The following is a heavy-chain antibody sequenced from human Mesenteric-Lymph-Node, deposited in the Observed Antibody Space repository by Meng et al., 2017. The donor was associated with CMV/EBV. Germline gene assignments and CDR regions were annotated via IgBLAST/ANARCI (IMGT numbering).Heavy chain of an antibody. CDR3: ASQGVHDYVWGGDY. CDR2: MNPNSGNT. D-gene: IGHD3-16*01. CDR1: GYTFTSYD. J-gene: IGHJ4*02. Sequence: ASVKVSCKASGYTFTSYDINWVRQATGQGLEWMGWMNPNSGNTGYAQKFQGRVTITRNTSISTAYMELSSLRSEDTAVYYCASQGVHDYVWGGDYWGQGTLVTVSS. V-gene: IGHV1-8*03.